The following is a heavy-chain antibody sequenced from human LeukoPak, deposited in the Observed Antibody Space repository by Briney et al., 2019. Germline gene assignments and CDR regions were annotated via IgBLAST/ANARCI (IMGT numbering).Heavy chain of an antibody. D-gene: IGHD6-13*01. CDR2: ISSSSSTI. CDR3: ARADSSSWSYYYYYYMDV. J-gene: IGHJ6*03. V-gene: IGHV3-48*01. Sequence: PGGSLRLSCAASGFTFSSYSMNWVRQAPGKGLEWVSYISSSSSTIYYADSVKGRSTISRDNSKNSLYLQMNSLRAEDTAVYYCARADSSSWSYYYYYYMDVWGKGTTVTVSS. CDR1: GFTFSSYS.